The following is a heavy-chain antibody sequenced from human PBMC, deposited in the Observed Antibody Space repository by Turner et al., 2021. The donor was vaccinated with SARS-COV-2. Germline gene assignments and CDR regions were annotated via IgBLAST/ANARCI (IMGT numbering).Heavy chain of an antibody. J-gene: IGHJ5*01. CDR2: ISWKSGSI. Sequence: EVQLVESGGGLVQPGRSLSLSCAASGFTFDDYAMHWVRQAPGKGLEWVSGISWKSGSIGYADSGKGRFTISRDNAKNSLYLQMNSLRAEDTALYYCAKGGGLDYTNWFDSWGQGTLVTVSS. D-gene: IGHD4-4*01. CDR1: GFTFDDYA. CDR3: AKGGGLDYTNWFDS. V-gene: IGHV3-9*01.